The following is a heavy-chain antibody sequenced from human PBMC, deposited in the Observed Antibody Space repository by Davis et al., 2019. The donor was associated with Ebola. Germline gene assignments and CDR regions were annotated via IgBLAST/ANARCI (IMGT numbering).Heavy chain of an antibody. CDR2: INAGNGNT. V-gene: IGHV1-3*01. J-gene: IGHJ6*02. D-gene: IGHD4-17*01. CDR3: AREPYGDYVYGMDV. Sequence: AASVKVSCKASGYTFSSHAMHWVRQAPGQRLEWMGWINAGNGNTKYSQKFQGRVTITRDTSAGTAYMELSSLRSEDTAVYYCAREPYGDYVYGMDVWGQGTTVNVSS. CDR1: GYTFSSHA.